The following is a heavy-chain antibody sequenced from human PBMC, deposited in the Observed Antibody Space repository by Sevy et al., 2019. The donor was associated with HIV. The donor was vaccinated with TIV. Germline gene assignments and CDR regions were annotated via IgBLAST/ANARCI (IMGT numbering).Heavy chain of an antibody. Sequence: GGSLRRSCAASGFTFSNAWMNWVRQAPGKGLEWVGRIKSKTDGGTTDYAAPMKGRFTISRDDSKNTLYLQMNSLKTEDTAVYYCTTDQEDCSGGSCYSWWGIAGFDYWGQGTLVTVSS. CDR1: GFTFSNAW. CDR3: TTDQEDCSGGSCYSWWGIAGFDY. V-gene: IGHV3-15*07. D-gene: IGHD2-15*01. J-gene: IGHJ4*02. CDR2: IKSKTDGGTT.